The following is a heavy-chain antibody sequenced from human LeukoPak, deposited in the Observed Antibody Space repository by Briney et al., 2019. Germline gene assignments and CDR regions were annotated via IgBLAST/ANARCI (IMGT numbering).Heavy chain of an antibody. J-gene: IGHJ4*02. CDR2: INHSGST. CDR3: ARGVGPTTAQSTFDY. Sequence: SETLSLTCTVSGGSISSYYWSWIRQPPGKGLEWIGEINHSGSTNYNPSLKSRVTISVDTSKNQFSLKLSSVTAADTAVYYCARGVGPTTAQSTFDYWGQGALVTVSS. V-gene: IGHV4-34*01. D-gene: IGHD1-26*01. CDR1: GGSISSYY.